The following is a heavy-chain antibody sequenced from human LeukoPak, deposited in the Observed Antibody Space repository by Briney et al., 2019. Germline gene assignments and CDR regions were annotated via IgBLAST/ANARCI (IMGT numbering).Heavy chain of an antibody. Sequence: PGGSLRLSCAASGFTYSRYGMHWVRQAPGKGLEWVATVYYDGINKLYADSVKGRFTISRDNSKNTLSLQVIRLRAEDTAVYYCARDLGVSSGRYLDYWGQGTLVSVSS. CDR3: ARDLGVSSGRYLDY. V-gene: IGHV3-33*01. J-gene: IGHJ4*02. CDR1: GFTYSRYG. D-gene: IGHD6-19*01. CDR2: VYYDGINK.